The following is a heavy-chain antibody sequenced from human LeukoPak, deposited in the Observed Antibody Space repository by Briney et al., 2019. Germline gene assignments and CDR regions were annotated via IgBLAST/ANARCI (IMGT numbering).Heavy chain of an antibody. CDR1: GFTFDDYT. V-gene: IGHV3-43*01. CDR2: ISWDGGST. CDR3: ARAKRITGTFFDY. J-gene: IGHJ4*02. D-gene: IGHD1-20*01. Sequence: GGSLRLSCAASGFTFDDYTMHWVRQAPGKGLEWVSLISWDGGSTYYADSVKGRFTISRDNTNNSLHLQVNSLRAEDTAVYYCARAKRITGTFFDYWGQGTLVTVSS.